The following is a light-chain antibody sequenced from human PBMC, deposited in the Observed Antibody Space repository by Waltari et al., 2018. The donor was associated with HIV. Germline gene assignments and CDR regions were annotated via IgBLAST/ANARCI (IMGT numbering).Light chain of an antibody. CDR3: QSYDSSLSGWV. CDR2: GNY. V-gene: IGLV1-40*01. Sequence: QSVLTQPPSVSGAPGQRVTISCTGSSSHIGAGYDIHWYQQLPGTAPKLLIYGNYNRPSGVPDRFSGSKSGTSASLAITGLQAEDEADYYCQSYDSSLSGWVFGGGTKLTVL. J-gene: IGLJ3*02. CDR1: SSHIGAGYD.